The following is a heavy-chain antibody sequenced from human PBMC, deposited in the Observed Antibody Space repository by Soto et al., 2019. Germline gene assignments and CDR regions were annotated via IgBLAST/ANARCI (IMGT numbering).Heavy chain of an antibody. D-gene: IGHD1-7*01. V-gene: IGHV3-15*01. J-gene: IGHJ4*02. CDR2: IKSKTDGGTT. Sequence: GGSLRLSCAASGFTFSNAWMSWVRQAPGKGLEWVGRIKSKTDGGTTDYAAPVKGRFTISRDDSKNTLYLQMNSLKTEDTAVYYCTTDKDQYWNYDDYWGQGTLVTVSS. CDR3: TTDKDQYWNYDDY. CDR1: GFTFSNAW.